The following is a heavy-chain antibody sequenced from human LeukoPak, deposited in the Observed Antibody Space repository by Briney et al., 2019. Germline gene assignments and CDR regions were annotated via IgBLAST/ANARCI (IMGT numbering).Heavy chain of an antibody. CDR3: TSFYYYGSGSYYNVYGAFDI. CDR2: IRSKAYGGTT. CDR1: GFTFGDYA. J-gene: IGHJ3*02. D-gene: IGHD3-10*01. Sequence: GRSLRLSCTASGFTFGDYAMSWVRQAPGKGLEWVGFIRSKAYGGTTEYAASVKGRFTISRDDTKSIAYLQMNSLKTEDTAVYYCTSFYYYGSGSYYNVYGAFDIGGQGTMVTVSA. V-gene: IGHV3-49*04.